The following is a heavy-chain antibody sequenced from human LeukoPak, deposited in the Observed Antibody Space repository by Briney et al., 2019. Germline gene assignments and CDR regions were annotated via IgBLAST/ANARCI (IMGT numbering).Heavy chain of an antibody. CDR2: ISSSSSYI. CDR3: ARFDSGYYDFWSGYYSPWFDP. Sequence: KPGGSLTLSCAASGFTLSSYSMNWVRQAPGKGLEWVSSISSSSSYIYYADSVKGRFTISRDNAKNSLYLQMNSLRAEDTAVYYCARFDSGYYDFWSGYYSPWFDPWGQGTLVTVSS. CDR1: GFTLSSYS. V-gene: IGHV3-21*01. J-gene: IGHJ5*02. D-gene: IGHD3-3*01.